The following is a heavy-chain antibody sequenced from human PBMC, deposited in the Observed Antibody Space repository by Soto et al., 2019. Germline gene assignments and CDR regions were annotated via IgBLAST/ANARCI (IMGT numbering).Heavy chain of an antibody. D-gene: IGHD6-13*01. Sequence: ASAKVSCKGSVCTLTELNRHWVREAPGKGLEWMGGFDPEDGETIYAQKFQGRVTMTEDTSTDTAYMELSSLRSEDTAVYYCATDTKYSSSYYYGMDVWGQGTTVTVSS. CDR1: VCTLTELN. V-gene: IGHV1-24*01. CDR2: FDPEDGET. CDR3: ATDTKYSSSYYYGMDV. J-gene: IGHJ6*02.